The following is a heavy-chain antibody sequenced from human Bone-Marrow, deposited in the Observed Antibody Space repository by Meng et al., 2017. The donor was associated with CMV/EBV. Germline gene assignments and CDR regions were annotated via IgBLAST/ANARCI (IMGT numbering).Heavy chain of an antibody. J-gene: IGHJ6*02. Sequence: GESLKISCAASGFTFSNAWMSWVRQAPGKGLEWVGRIKSKTDGGTTDYAAPVKGRFTISRDDSKNTLYLQMNSLKTEDTAVYYCTTGSSSGWYPYYYYGMDVWGQGTTVTVSS. CDR2: IKSKTDGGTT. V-gene: IGHV3-15*01. CDR1: GFTFSNAW. D-gene: IGHD6-19*01. CDR3: TTGSSSGWYPYYYYGMDV.